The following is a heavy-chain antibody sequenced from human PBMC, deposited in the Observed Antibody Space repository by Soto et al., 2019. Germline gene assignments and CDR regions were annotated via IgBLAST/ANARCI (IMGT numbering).Heavy chain of an antibody. D-gene: IGHD5-18*01. J-gene: IGHJ3*01. CDR1: GLTFSDYY. V-gene: IGHV3-11*05. CDR2: ISTGSSYT. Sequence: QVQLVESGGGSVRPGGSLRLSCAASGLTFSDYYMSWIRQAPGKGLEWVSDISTGSSYTNYADSVKGRFTISRDNAKKSMYLHMNSLRAEDTAVYYCARDLRYGAFDFWGQGTMVTVSS. CDR3: ARDLRYGAFDF.